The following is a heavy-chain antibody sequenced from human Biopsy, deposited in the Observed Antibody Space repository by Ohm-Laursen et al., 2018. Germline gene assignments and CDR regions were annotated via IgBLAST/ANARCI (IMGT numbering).Heavy chain of an antibody. Sequence: SETLSLTWTVSGGSISSYYWSWIRQPPRKGLEWIGYIYYTGSTNYNPSLKSRVTISVDTSMNHLSLRWPYATAADTAVYYCARHAPSYSGSYWRYFDLWGRGTLVTVSS. V-gene: IGHV4-59*08. CDR3: ARHAPSYSGSYWRYFDL. J-gene: IGHJ2*01. D-gene: IGHD1-26*01. CDR1: GGSISSYY. CDR2: IYYTGST.